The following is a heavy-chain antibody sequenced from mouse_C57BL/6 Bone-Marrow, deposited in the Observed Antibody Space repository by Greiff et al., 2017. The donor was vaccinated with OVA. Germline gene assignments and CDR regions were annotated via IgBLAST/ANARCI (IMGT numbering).Heavy chain of an antibody. CDR2: IDPETGGT. J-gene: IGHJ3*01. CDR3: TSYYDYAWFAY. V-gene: IGHV1-15*01. D-gene: IGHD2-4*01. Sequence: VKLVESGAELVRPGASVTLSCKASGYTFTDYEMHWVKQTPVHGLEWIGAIDPETGGTAYNQKFKGKAILTADKSSSTAYMELRSLTSEDSAVYYCTSYYDYAWFAYWGQGTLVTVSA. CDR1: GYTFTDYE.